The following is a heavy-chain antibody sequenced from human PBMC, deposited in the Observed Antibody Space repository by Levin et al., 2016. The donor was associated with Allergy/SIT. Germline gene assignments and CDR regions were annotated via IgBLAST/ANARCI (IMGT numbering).Heavy chain of an antibody. CDR1: GGSISSYY. D-gene: IGHD3-3*01. CDR2: IYYSGST. V-gene: IGHV4-59*13. J-gene: IGHJ6*04. Sequence: SETLSLTCTVSGGSISSYYWSWIRQPPGKGLEWIGYIYYSGSTNYNPSLKSRVTISVDTSKNQFSLKLSSVTAADTAVYYCASSPLEWLLFVWGKGTTVTVSS. CDR3: ASSPLEWLLFV.